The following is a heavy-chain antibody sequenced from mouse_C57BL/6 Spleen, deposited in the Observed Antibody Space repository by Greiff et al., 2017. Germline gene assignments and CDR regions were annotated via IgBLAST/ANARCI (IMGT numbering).Heavy chain of an antibody. CDR1: GYTFTSYW. Sequence: QVQLQQPGAELVMPGASVKLSCKASGYTFTSYWMHWVKQRPGQGLEWIGKIDPTDSYTKYNQKFKGKSTLTVDKSSSTAYMQLSSLTSEDSAVYCCARGDYSDYWGQGTTLTVSS. CDR2: IDPTDSYT. V-gene: IGHV1-69*01. J-gene: IGHJ2*01. CDR3: ARGDYSDY. D-gene: IGHD2-12*01.